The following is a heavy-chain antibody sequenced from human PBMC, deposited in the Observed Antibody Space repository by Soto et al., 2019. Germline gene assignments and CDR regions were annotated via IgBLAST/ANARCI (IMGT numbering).Heavy chain of an antibody. D-gene: IGHD1-1*01. CDR3: ASGMGNGFDY. CDR2: IIPILGIA. V-gene: IGHV1-69*02. J-gene: IGHJ4*02. CDR1: GGTFSSYT. Sequence: QVQLVQSGAEVKKPGSSVKVSCKPSGGTFSSYTISWVRQAPGQGLEWMGRIIPILGIANYAQKFQGRVTITADKSTSTAYMELSSLRSEDTAVYHCASGMGNGFDYWGQGTLVTVSS.